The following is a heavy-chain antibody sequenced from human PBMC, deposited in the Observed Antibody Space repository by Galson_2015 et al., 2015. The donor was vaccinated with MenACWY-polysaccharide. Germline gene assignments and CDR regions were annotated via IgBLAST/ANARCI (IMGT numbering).Heavy chain of an antibody. Sequence: SLRLSCAPSGLTLSSYTMNWVRQAPGKGLEWVSSISSSSTYIYYVDSVKGRVTISRDNAKNSLSLQMNSLRAEDTAVYYCARVFLVGSVHYLDYWGQGTLVAVSS. CDR3: ARVFLVGSVHYLDY. V-gene: IGHV3-21*01. J-gene: IGHJ4*02. D-gene: IGHD1-26*01. CDR1: GLTLSSYT. CDR2: ISSSSTYI.